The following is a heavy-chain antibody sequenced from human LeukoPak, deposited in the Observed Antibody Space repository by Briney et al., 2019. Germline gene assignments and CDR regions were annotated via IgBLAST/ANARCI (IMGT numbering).Heavy chain of an antibody. J-gene: IGHJ6*03. Sequence: ASVKVSCKASGYTFTSYYMHWVRQAPGQGLEWMGIINPSGGSTSYAQKFQGRVTMTRDMSTSTVYMELSSLRSEDTAVYYCARRGYSSSWYYYYYYMDVWGKGTTVTVSS. CDR2: INPSGGST. CDR1: GYTFTSYY. D-gene: IGHD6-13*01. CDR3: ARRGYSSSWYYYYYYMDV. V-gene: IGHV1-46*01.